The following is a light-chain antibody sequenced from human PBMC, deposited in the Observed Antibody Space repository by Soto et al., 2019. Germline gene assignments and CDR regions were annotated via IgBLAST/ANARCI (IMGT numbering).Light chain of an antibody. J-gene: IGLJ1*01. CDR3: SSYTSSSTQV. Sequence: QSVLTQPASVSGSPGQSITISCTGTSSDVGGYNYVSWYQQLPGKVPKLMIYEVSNRPSGVSNRFSGSKSGNTASLTISGLQAEDEDDYYCSSYTSSSTQVFGTGTQLTVL. CDR1: SSDVGGYNY. V-gene: IGLV2-14*01. CDR2: EVS.